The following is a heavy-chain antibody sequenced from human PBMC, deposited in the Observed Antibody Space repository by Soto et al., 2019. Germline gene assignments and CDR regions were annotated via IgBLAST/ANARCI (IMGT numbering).Heavy chain of an antibody. J-gene: IGHJ4*02. D-gene: IGHD4-17*01. Sequence: GASLKVSCKTSGYTFTEYGISWFRQAPGQGLEWMGWIGPYNGKTNYIQEFQDRVTITTDTSSTTVYMDLRTLKSDGTAIYFCARADYGDTKIYSFDHWGQGTLVTVSS. CDR3: ARADYGDTKIYSFDH. CDR1: GYTFTEYG. CDR2: IGPYNGKT. V-gene: IGHV1-18*01.